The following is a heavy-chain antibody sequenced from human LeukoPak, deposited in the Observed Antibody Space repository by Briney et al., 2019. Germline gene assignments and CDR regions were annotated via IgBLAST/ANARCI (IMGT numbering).Heavy chain of an antibody. Sequence: SETLSLTCTVSGGSINNAHSFWSWVRQHPGKGLEWIGYIYYSGTTYYNPSLKSRVTISVDRSKNQFSLKLSSVTAADTAVYYCARDSSSLDYWGQGTLVTVSS. CDR1: GGSINNAHSF. D-gene: IGHD6-6*01. J-gene: IGHJ4*02. V-gene: IGHV4-31*03. CDR2: IYYSGTT. CDR3: ARDSSSLDY.